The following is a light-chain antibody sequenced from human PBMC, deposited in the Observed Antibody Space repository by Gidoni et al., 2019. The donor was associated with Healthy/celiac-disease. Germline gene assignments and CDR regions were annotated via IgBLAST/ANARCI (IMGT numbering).Light chain of an antibody. CDR3: LLSYSGARPVV. V-gene: IGLV7-46*01. J-gene: IGLJ2*01. CDR1: TGAVTSGHY. CDR2: DTS. Sequence: QAVVTQEPSLTVSPGGTVTLTFGSSTGAVTSGHYPYWFQQKPGQAPRTMIYDTSNKHPWTPPRFSGSLLGGKAALTLSGAQPEDEAEYYCLLSYSGARPVVFGGGTKLTVL.